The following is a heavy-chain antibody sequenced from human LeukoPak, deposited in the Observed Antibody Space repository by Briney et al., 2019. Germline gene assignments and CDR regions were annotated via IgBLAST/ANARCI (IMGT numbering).Heavy chain of an antibody. CDR1: GFTFTTYW. CDR3: AKGAYDSSGYYYESVRYFDY. D-gene: IGHD3-22*01. CDR2: INSDGSIT. Sequence: GGSLRLSCAASGFTFTTYWMHWVRQAPGKGLVWVSHINSDGSITSYADSVKGRFTISRDNSKNTLYLQMNSLRAEDTAVYYCAKGAYDSSGYYYESVRYFDYWGQGTLVTVSS. J-gene: IGHJ4*02. V-gene: IGHV3-74*01.